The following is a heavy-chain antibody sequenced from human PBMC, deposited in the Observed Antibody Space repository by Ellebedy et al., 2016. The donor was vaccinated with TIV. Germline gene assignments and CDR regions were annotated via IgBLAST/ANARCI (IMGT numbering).Heavy chain of an antibody. Sequence: SVKVSCRASGGIFRSNAFSWVRQAPGQGLEWMGGIVAVFGTTTYAQKFQGRVTITGDESTSKVYMELSSLTADDTAAYYCARYSGYHFRGNYFDYWGQGTLVTVSS. CDR2: IVAVFGTT. CDR1: GGIFRSNA. V-gene: IGHV1-69*13. CDR3: ARYSGYHFRGNYFDY. J-gene: IGHJ4*02. D-gene: IGHD5-12*01.